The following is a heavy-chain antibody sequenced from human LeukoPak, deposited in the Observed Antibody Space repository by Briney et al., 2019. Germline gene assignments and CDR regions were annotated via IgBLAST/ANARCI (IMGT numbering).Heavy chain of an antibody. CDR1: GFNFNKYD. CDR2: ISRDGINK. V-gene: IGHV3-30*18. Sequence: GGSLRLSCAASGFNFNKYDMHWVRQAPGKGLEWVAVISRDGINKSYEDSVKGRFTISRDNSKSTLFLQMNSLRAEDTAVYYCAKDRSTVGYTYGLDYWGQGTLVTVSS. CDR3: AKDRSTVGYTYGLDY. J-gene: IGHJ4*02. D-gene: IGHD5-18*01.